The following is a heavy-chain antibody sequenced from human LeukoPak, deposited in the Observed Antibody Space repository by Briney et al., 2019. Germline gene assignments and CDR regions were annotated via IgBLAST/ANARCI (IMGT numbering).Heavy chain of an antibody. J-gene: IGHJ5*02. CDR2: IRYDGSNK. CDR3: ARDLGYCSSTSCKNWFDP. CDR1: GFTFSSYG. Sequence: GGSLRLSCAASGFTFSSYGMHWVRQAPGKGLEWVAFIRYDGSNKYYADSVKGRFTISRDNSKNTLYLQMNSLRAEDTAVYYCARDLGYCSSTSCKNWFDPWGQGTLVTVSS. V-gene: IGHV3-30*02. D-gene: IGHD2-2*01.